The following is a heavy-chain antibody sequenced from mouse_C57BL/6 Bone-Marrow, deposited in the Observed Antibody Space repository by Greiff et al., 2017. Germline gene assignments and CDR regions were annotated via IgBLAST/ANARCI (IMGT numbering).Heavy chain of an antibody. J-gene: IGHJ4*01. D-gene: IGHD2-3*01. Sequence: QVQLQQPGAELVKPGASVKLSCKASGYTFTSYWMHWVKQRPGQGLEWIGMIHPNSGSTNYNEKFKSKATLTVDNSSSTAYMQLSSLTSEDSAVYYCAPDGYYGGDYWGQGTSVTVSS. CDR3: APDGYYGGDY. V-gene: IGHV1-64*01. CDR2: IHPNSGST. CDR1: GYTFTSYW.